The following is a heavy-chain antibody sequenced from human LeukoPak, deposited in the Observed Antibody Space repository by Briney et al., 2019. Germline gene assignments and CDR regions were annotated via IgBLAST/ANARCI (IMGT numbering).Heavy chain of an antibody. CDR2: IIPILGLA. Sequence: SVNLSCNASRGTLSSYTISWARQAPAQGLEWMGRIIPILGLANYAQKLQGRVTITADKSTSTAYMELRSLRSEDTAVYYCARDLFNHGYSYGYNWFDPWGQGTLVTVSS. V-gene: IGHV1-69*04. D-gene: IGHD5-18*01. CDR3: ARDLFNHGYSYGYNWFDP. J-gene: IGHJ5*02. CDR1: RGTLSSYT.